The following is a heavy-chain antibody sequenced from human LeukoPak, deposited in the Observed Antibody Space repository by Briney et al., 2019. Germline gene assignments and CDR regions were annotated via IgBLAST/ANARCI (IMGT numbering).Heavy chain of an antibody. CDR2: IIPILGIA. CDR1: GGTFSSYA. D-gene: IGHD1-20*01. CDR3: ASQATRYNWTD. J-gene: IGHJ4*02. Sequence: SVKVSCKASGGTFSSYAISWVRQAPGQGLEWMGRIIPILGIANYAQKFQGRVTITADKSTSTAYKELSSLRSEDTAVYYCASQATRYNWTDWGQGTLVTVSS. V-gene: IGHV1-69*04.